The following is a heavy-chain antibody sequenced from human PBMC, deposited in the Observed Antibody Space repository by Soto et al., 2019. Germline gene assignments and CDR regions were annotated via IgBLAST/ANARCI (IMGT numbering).Heavy chain of an antibody. D-gene: IGHD3-22*01. V-gene: IGHV3-30-3*01. Sequence: GGSLRLSCAASGFSFSSCGMHWVRQAPGKGLDWVAVVSNDGSDKYYAASVRGRFTISRDDDKNMMYLQMNSXLAEDTAVYYFARDQRGSYYDSSGYSVYWGQGTFVTVYS. CDR2: VSNDGSDK. CDR3: ARDQRGSYYDSSGYSVY. J-gene: IGHJ4*02. CDR1: GFSFSSCG.